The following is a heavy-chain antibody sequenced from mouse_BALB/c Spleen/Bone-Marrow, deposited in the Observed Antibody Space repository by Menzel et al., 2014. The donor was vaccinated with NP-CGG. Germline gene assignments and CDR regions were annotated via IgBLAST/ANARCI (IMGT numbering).Heavy chain of an antibody. Sequence: EVKLQESGGGLVQPGGSLKVSYAASGFDFSRYWMSWVRQAPGRGLEWIGEINPDSSTINYTPSLKDKFIISRDNAKNTLYLQMSKVRSEDTALYYCARNWDVGFAYWGQGTLVTVSA. J-gene: IGHJ3*01. D-gene: IGHD4-1*01. CDR3: ARNWDVGFAY. V-gene: IGHV4-1*02. CDR1: GFDFSRYW. CDR2: INPDSSTI.